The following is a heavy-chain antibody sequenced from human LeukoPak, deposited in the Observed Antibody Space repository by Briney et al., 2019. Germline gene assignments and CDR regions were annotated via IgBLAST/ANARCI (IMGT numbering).Heavy chain of an antibody. Sequence: QAGGSLRLSCAASGFTFSSYSMNWVRQAPGKGLEWVSGIGGSGSGGSTYYADSVKGRFTISRDNSENTLYLQMNSLRAEDTAVYYCAKCGSGSYLRESDYWGQGILVIVSS. J-gene: IGHJ4*02. V-gene: IGHV3-23*01. CDR1: GFTFSSYS. CDR2: IGGSGSGGST. CDR3: AKCGSGSYLRESDY. D-gene: IGHD3-10*01.